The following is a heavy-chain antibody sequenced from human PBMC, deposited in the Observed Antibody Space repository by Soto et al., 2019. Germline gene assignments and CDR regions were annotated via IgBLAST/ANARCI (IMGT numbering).Heavy chain of an antibody. J-gene: IGHJ4*02. CDR3: AKLRDFVVLPAGILDY. D-gene: IGHD2-8*01. Sequence: GGSLRLSCAASGFSFSSYGISWIRLSPGKGLEWVSVISGGGDTTYYTPSVKGRFTISRDDFRNTLYLQMNSLRTEDTAIYYCAKLRDFVVLPAGILDYWGPGTLVTVSS. V-gene: IGHV3-23*01. CDR1: GFSFSSYG. CDR2: ISGGGDTT.